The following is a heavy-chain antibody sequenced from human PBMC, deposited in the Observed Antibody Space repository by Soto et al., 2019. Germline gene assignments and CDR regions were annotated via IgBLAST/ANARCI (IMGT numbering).Heavy chain of an antibody. V-gene: IGHV4-39*02. Sequence: SETLSLTCAVSGVSIHNSHSFFVCIRQPPGKGLEFIGSVYHSGGSYYNPSLKGRVTISVDTSNNQISLRVNSVTAADTAVYYCGRVVEGATRHTDSDSWGQGMLVTVSS. CDR2: VYHSGGS. CDR1: GVSIHNSHSF. D-gene: IGHD2-15*01. CDR3: GRVVEGATRHTDSDS. J-gene: IGHJ5*02.